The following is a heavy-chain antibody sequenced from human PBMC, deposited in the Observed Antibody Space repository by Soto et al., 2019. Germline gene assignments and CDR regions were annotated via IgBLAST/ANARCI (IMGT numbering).Heavy chain of an antibody. CDR1: GFTFSDYY. Sequence: PGGSLRLSCAASGFTFSDYYMAWTRQAPGKGLEWIAYIVSGSTYTNYADSVKGRFSISRDNARESLFLEMNSLRANDTAVYYCARVDGESRMDVWGQGTTVSVS. CDR3: ARVDGESRMDV. CDR2: IVSGSTYT. D-gene: IGHD2-21*01. V-gene: IGHV3-11*06. J-gene: IGHJ6*02.